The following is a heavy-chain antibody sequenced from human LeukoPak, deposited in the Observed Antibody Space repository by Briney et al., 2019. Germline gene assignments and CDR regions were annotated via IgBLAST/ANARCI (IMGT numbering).Heavy chain of an antibody. CDR2: IYYSGST. V-gene: IGHV4-30-4*08. J-gene: IGHJ5*02. Sequence: PSQTLSLTCTVSGGSISSGDYYWSWIRQPPGKGLEWIGYIYYSGSTYYNPSLKSRVTISVDTSKNQCSLKLSSVTSADTAVYYCARASSDTAMVTIGDWFDPWGQGTLVTVSS. CDR3: ARASSDTAMVTIGDWFDP. D-gene: IGHD5-18*01. CDR1: GGSISSGDYY.